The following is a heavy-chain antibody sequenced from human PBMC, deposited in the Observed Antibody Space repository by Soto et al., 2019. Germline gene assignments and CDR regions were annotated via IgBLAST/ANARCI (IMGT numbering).Heavy chain of an antibody. CDR2: ISADDGHT. Sequence: SVKVSCKASGFTFTSYGITWVRQAPGQGLEWMGWISADDGHTNFAQKFQGRISMATDTSTTTAYMELKSLISDDTAVYYCARVPLRGSGRNWFRPWGQGTLVTVAS. D-gene: IGHD1-1*01. CDR3: ARVPLRGSGRNWFRP. CDR1: GFTFTSYG. J-gene: IGHJ5*02. V-gene: IGHV1-18*01.